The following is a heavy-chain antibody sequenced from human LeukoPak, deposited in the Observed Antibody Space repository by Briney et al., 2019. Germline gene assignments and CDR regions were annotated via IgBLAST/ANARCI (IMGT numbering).Heavy chain of an antibody. D-gene: IGHD3-3*01. Sequence: GGSLRLSCAASGFSFSSYWMTWVRQAPGKGLEWVANIKQGGSEKYYVDSVKGRFTISRDNAKNSLYVQMSSLRVEDTAVYYCARETNDFWSGRRIDYWGQGTLVTVSS. J-gene: IGHJ4*02. CDR3: ARETNDFWSGRRIDY. CDR1: GFSFSSYW. V-gene: IGHV3-7*01. CDR2: IKQGGSEK.